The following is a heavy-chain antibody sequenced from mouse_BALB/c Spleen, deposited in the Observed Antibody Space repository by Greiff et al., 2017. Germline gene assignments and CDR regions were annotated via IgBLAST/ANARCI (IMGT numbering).Heavy chain of an antibody. CDR1: GFTFSSYA. CDR3: ARDSSGYAAMDY. D-gene: IGHD3-2*01. Sequence: EVKLVESGGGLVKPGGSLKLSCAASGFTFSSYAMSWVRQTPEKRLEWVATISSGGSYTYYPDSVKGRFTISRDNAKNTLYLQMSSLRSEDTAMYYCARDSSGYAAMDYWGQGTSVTVSS. V-gene: IGHV5-9-3*01. CDR2: ISSGGSYT. J-gene: IGHJ4*01.